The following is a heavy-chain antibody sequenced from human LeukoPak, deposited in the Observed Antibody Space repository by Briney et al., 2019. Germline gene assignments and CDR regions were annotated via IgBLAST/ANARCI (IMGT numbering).Heavy chain of an antibody. CDR2: IYHSGST. V-gene: IGHV4-38-2*02. D-gene: IGHD2-15*01. CDR1: GYSISSGYY. CDR3: ARETRSGGSLLRGNWFDP. Sequence: SETLSLTCTVSGYSISSGYYWGWIRQPPGKGLEWIGSIYHSGSTYYNPSLKSRVTISVDTSKNQFSLKLSSVTAADTAVYYCARETRSGGSLLRGNWFDPWGQGTLVTVPS. J-gene: IGHJ5*02.